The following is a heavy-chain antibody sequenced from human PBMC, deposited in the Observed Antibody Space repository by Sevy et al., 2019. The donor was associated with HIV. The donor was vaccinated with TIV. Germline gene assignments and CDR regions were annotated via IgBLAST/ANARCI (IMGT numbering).Heavy chain of an antibody. Sequence: GGSLRLSCAASGFTFSSYVMHWVRQAPGKGLEWVAVISYDGSEKYHADSVKGRFTISRDNSKNTLYLQMNCLRTEDTVVYYCARAQGVLLWFGEFPLWGQGTLVTVSS. CDR3: ARAQGVLLWFGEFPL. CDR1: GFTFSSYV. D-gene: IGHD3-10*01. V-gene: IGHV3-30*04. CDR2: ISYDGSEK. J-gene: IGHJ4*02.